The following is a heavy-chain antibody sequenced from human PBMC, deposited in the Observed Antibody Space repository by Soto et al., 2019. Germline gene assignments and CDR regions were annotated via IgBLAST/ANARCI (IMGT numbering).Heavy chain of an antibody. CDR3: MGDMQLWGLDS. CDR1: GLTFRSYW. Sequence: EVQLVESGGGLVQPGESLRLSCAASGLTFRSYWMHWVRQAPGKGLVWVSRINTDGSVAMYVDSVKGRFTISRDNAKNTLYLHMGSLRAEDKAVYYCMGDMQLWGLDSWGPGTMVTVSS. V-gene: IGHV3-74*03. CDR2: INTDGSVA. J-gene: IGHJ4*02. D-gene: IGHD3-16*01.